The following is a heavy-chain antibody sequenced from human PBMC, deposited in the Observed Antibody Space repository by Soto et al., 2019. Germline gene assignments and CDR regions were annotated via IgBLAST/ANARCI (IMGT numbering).Heavy chain of an antibody. Sequence: QVQLVESGGGVVQPGRSLRLSCAASGFTFSSYGMHWVRQAPGKGLEWVAVIWYDGSNKYYADSVKGRFTISRDNSKNTLYLQMNSLRAEDTAVYYCARDPAPSSYYYFDYWGQGTLVTVSS. CDR3: ARDPAPSSYYYFDY. V-gene: IGHV3-33*01. CDR1: GFTFSSYG. J-gene: IGHJ4*02. D-gene: IGHD2-2*01. CDR2: IWYDGSNK.